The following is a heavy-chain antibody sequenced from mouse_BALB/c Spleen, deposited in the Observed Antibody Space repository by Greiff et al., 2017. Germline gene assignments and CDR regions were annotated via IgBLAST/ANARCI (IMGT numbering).Heavy chain of an antibody. J-gene: IGHJ1*01. CDR1: GYTFTDYA. CDR2: ISTYYGDA. D-gene: IGHD1-1*01. V-gene: IGHV1S137*01. Sequence: QVQLQQSGAELVRPGVSVKISCKGSGYTFTDYAMHWVKQSHAKSLEWIGVISTYYGDASYNQKFKGKATMTVDKSSSTAYMELARLTSEDSAIYYCARGYYGSSYWYFDVWGAGTTVTVSS. CDR3: ARGYYGSSYWYFDV.